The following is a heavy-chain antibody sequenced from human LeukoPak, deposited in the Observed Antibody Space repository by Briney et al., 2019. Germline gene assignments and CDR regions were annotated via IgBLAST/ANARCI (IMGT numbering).Heavy chain of an antibody. D-gene: IGHD3-9*01. CDR1: GYTFTSYA. Sequence: ASVKVSCKASGYTFTSYAVHWVRQAPGQGLEWMGWLNAGNGDTKYSQKFQGRVSITRDTSASTAYMELSSLRSEDTAVYYCARVPRYDILTGYLFDYWGQGTLVTVSS. CDR2: LNAGNGDT. CDR3: ARVPRYDILTGYLFDY. V-gene: IGHV1-3*01. J-gene: IGHJ4*02.